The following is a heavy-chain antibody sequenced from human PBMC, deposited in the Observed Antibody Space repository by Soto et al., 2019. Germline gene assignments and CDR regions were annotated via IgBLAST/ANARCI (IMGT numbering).Heavy chain of an antibody. CDR1: GFTFNNYA. Sequence: EVQLLESGGGLIQPGGSLRLSCAASGFTFNNYAMSWVRQAPGKGLEWVSAISGNGISTYYADSVRGRFTISRDNSENTLFLQMNRLRADDTAVYYCTRDAISMVRGTDNWFDPWGQGILVTVSS. J-gene: IGHJ5*02. V-gene: IGHV3-23*01. D-gene: IGHD3-10*01. CDR2: ISGNGIST. CDR3: TRDAISMVRGTDNWFDP.